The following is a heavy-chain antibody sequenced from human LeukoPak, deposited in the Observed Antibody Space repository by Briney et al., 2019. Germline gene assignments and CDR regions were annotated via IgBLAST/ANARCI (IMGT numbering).Heavy chain of an antibody. D-gene: IGHD5-24*01. Sequence: ASVKVSCKASGYTFTSYYMHWVRQAPGQGLEWMGIINPSGGSTSYAQKFQGRVTMTRDTSMSTVYMELSSLRSEDTAVYYCAREMEGYTIDYWGQGTLVTVSS. J-gene: IGHJ4*02. CDR2: INPSGGST. V-gene: IGHV1-46*01. CDR1: GYTFTSYY. CDR3: AREMEGYTIDY.